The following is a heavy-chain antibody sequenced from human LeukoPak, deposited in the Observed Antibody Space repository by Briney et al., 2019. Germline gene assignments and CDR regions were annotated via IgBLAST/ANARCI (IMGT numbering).Heavy chain of an antibody. J-gene: IGHJ4*02. Sequence: GGSLRLSCAASRFAFSTYGMNWVRQTPGKGLEWVSAISGSGNRAYHADSVKGRFTISRDNSKNMLYLQMNSLRAEDTALYYCAKDADISVELVVITSFDSWGQGTLVTVSS. CDR2: ISGSGNRA. D-gene: IGHD3-22*01. CDR1: RFAFSTYG. CDR3: AKDADISVELVVITSFDS. V-gene: IGHV3-23*01.